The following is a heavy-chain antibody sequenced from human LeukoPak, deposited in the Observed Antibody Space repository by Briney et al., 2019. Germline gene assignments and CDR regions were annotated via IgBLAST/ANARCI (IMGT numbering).Heavy chain of an antibody. D-gene: IGHD3-10*01. J-gene: IGHJ4*02. V-gene: IGHV3-7*01. CDR1: GFTFSDYW. Sequence: GGSLRLSCAASGFTFSDYWMSWVRQAPGKGLEWVANIKYHGSDEHYVDSVRGRFTISRDNVKNSLFLQMNSLRAEDTAVYYCARIGGSGTYWDYWGQGTLVTVSS. CDR3: ARIGGSGTYWDY. CDR2: IKYHGSDE.